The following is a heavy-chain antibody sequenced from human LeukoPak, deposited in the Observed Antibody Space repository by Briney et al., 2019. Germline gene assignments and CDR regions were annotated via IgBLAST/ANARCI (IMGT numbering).Heavy chain of an antibody. CDR2: ISYDGSNK. CDR3: ATGTQLGGYEGYFDY. Sequence: PGGSLRLSCAASGFTFSSYGMHWARQAPGKGLEWVAVISYDGSNKYYADSVKGRFTISRDNSKNTLYLQMNSLRAEDTAVYYCATGTQLGGYEGYFDYWGQGTLVTVSS. V-gene: IGHV3-30*03. CDR1: GFTFSSYG. J-gene: IGHJ4*02. D-gene: IGHD5-12*01.